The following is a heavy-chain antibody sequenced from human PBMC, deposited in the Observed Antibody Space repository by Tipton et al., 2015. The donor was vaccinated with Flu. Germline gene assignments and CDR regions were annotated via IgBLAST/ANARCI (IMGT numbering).Heavy chain of an antibody. J-gene: IGHJ6*01. Sequence: LSLTCAASGFTFEDYGMHWVRQPPGKGLEWVSGISWNSGSIDYADSVKGRFTISRDNARNSLYLQMNSLRAEDTALYYCARGLGCGFGYSPYFYGVEVWGRGTTVAVSS. CDR2: ISWNSGSI. CDR1: GFTFEDYG. D-gene: IGHD3-22*01. V-gene: IGHV3-9*01. CDR3: ARGLGCGFGYSPYFYGVEV.